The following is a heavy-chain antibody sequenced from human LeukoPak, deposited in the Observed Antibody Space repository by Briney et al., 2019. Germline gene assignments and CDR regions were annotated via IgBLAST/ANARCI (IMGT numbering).Heavy chain of an antibody. Sequence: PGGSLRLSCAASGFTFSNYAMNWVRQAPGKGLEWVSYISSSGSTIYYADSVKGRFTISRDNAKNSLYLQMNSLRAEDTAVYYGAVKSGGKTYYFGDWGQGTLVTVSS. D-gene: IGHD6-19*01. V-gene: IGHV3-48*03. CDR2: ISSSGSTI. J-gene: IGHJ4*02. CDR3: AVKSGGKTYYFGD. CDR1: GFTFSNYA.